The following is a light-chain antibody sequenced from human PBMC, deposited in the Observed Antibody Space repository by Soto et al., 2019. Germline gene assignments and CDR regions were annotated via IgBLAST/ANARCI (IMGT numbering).Light chain of an antibody. V-gene: IGKV1-5*03. Sequence: DIQMTQSPSILAASVGDRVTITCRASQRIDTWLAWYQQKPGTAPKLLIYKATILQSGVPSRFSGSGSGTEFTLTIASLQPDDFATYYCQQYNSYSTFGQGTTGDIK. CDR1: QRIDTW. CDR3: QQYNSYST. J-gene: IGKJ1*01. CDR2: KAT.